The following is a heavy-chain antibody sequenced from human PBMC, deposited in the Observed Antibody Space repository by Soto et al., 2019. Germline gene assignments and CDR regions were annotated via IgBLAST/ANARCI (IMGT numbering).Heavy chain of an antibody. CDR2: ISSGSSNI. J-gene: IGHJ4*02. D-gene: IGHD2-15*01. Sequence: EVQLVESGGGLVKPGGSLTLSCAASGFAFRSYNMNWVRQAPGKGLEWVASISSGSSNIYYADSVKGRFTISSDNAKNSLFLQMDSLRAEGSAVYYCASATVVAATFDFWGQGTLVTVSS. CDR1: GFAFRSYN. CDR3: ASATVVAATFDF. V-gene: IGHV3-21*01.